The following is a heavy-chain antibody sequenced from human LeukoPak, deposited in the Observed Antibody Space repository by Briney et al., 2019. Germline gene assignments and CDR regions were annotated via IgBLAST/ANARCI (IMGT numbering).Heavy chain of an antibody. J-gene: IGHJ4*02. CDR2: ISKDGSNE. D-gene: IGHD6-19*01. V-gene: IGHV3-30*18. CDR3: AKHSPGITVAGTIQY. CDR1: GFTFSSYG. Sequence: PGGSLRLSCAASGFTFSSYGMHWVRQAPGKGLEWVALISKDGSNEYYADSVKGRFTISRDNSKNTLDLQMSSLRADDTAVYYCAKHSPGITVAGTIQYWGQGTLVTVSS.